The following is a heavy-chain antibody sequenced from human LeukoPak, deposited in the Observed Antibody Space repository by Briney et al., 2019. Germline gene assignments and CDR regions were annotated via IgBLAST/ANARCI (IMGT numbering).Heavy chain of an antibody. V-gene: IGHV3-30*18. CDR3: AKSTTVTTQQRGYFDY. CDR1: RFTFSNSI. Sequence: GGSLRLSCASSRFTFSNSIFHWVRQAPGKGLEWVAAMSYDGFSKYYADSVKGRFTISRDDSRSTLYLQMNSLRAEDTAVYYCAKSTTVTTQQRGYFDYWGQGTLVTVSS. J-gene: IGHJ4*02. D-gene: IGHD4-11*01. CDR2: MSYDGFSK.